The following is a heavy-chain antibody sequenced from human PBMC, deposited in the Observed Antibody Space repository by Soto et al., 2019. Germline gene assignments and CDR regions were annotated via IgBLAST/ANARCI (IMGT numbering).Heavy chain of an antibody. Sequence: QVQLQESGPGLVKPSQTLSLTCTVSGGSISSGGYYWSWIRQHPGKGLEWIGYIFYCRSTYYNPALRSRVTITVDTSKNQFSLKLSSVTAAGTAVYYCARSINPWGQGTLVTVSS. CDR2: IFYCRST. D-gene: IGHD3-10*01. V-gene: IGHV4-31*03. CDR1: GGSISSGGYY. CDR3: ARSINP. J-gene: IGHJ5*02.